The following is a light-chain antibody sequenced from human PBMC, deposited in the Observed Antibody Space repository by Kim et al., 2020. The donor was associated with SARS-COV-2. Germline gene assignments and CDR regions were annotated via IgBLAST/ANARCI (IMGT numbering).Light chain of an antibody. CDR2: EVS. J-gene: IGLJ1*01. CDR1: SSDVGGYNY. CDR3: SSYAGKV. V-gene: IGLV2-8*01. Sequence: GAPGQSVTIACTGTSSDVGGYNYVSWYQQHPGKAPKLMIYEVSKRPSGVPDRFSGSKSGNTASLTVSGLQAEDEADYYCSSYAGKVFGTGTKVTVL.